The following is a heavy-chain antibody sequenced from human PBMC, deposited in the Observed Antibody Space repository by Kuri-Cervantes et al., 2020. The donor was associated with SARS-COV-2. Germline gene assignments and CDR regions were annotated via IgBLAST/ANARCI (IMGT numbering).Heavy chain of an antibody. D-gene: IGHD1-26*01. V-gene: IGHV1-69*05. CDR2: IIPIFGTA. Sequence: SVKVSCKASGGTFSSYAISWVRQAPGQGLEWMGGIIPIFGTANYAQKFQGRVTITTDESTSTAYMELSSLRSEDTAVYYCARDRGLLPHYYYYMDVWGKGTTVTVSS. CDR1: GGTFSSYA. CDR3: ARDRGLLPHYYYYMDV. J-gene: IGHJ6*03.